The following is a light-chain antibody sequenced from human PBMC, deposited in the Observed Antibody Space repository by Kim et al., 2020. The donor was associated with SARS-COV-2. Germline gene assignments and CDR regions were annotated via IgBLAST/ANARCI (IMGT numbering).Light chain of an antibody. Sequence: LSLSTWERASLSCRASQSISHLAWFQQRPGQAPRLLIYGVSNRATGIPDRFSGSGSDTDFTLTISRLETEDLAVYYCHQYYSIPKTFGQGTKLEI. V-gene: IGKV3-20*01. CDR2: GVS. CDR3: HQYYSIPKT. J-gene: IGKJ2*01. CDR1: QSISH.